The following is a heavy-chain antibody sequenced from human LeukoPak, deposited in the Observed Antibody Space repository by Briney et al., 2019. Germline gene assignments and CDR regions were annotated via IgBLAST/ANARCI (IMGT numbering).Heavy chain of an antibody. Sequence: ASVKVSCKASGYTFTSYYMHWVRQAPGQGLEWMGVINPSGGSTSYAQKFQGRVTMTRDMSTSTVYMELSSLRSEDTAVYYCASRGYNTDAFDIWGQGTMVTVSS. CDR1: GYTFTSYY. CDR3: ASRGYNTDAFDI. CDR2: INPSGGST. J-gene: IGHJ3*02. D-gene: IGHD1-1*01. V-gene: IGHV1-46*01.